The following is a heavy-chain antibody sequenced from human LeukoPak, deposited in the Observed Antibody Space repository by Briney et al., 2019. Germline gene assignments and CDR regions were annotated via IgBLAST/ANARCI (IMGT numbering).Heavy chain of an antibody. D-gene: IGHD4-23*01. CDR2: ISSSGSTI. V-gene: IGHV3-48*03. CDR3: ARAARGISQH. J-gene: IGHJ1*01. CDR1: GFTFSSYE. Sequence: PGGSLRLSCAASGFTFSSYEMNRVRQAPGKGLEWVSYISSSGSTIYYADSVKGRFTISRDNAKNSLYLQMNSLRAEDTAVYYCARAARGISQHWGQGTLVTVSS.